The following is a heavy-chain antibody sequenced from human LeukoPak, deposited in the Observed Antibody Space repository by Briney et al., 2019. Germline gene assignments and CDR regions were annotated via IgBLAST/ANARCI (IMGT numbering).Heavy chain of an antibody. CDR3: ARDIESA. CDR2: VRYDETTK. CDR1: GFTFSNYG. D-gene: IGHD3-16*02. V-gene: IGHV3-30*02. Sequence: GGSLRLSCAASGFTFSNYGMHWVRQAPGKGLEWVAFVRYDETTKFYADSVKGRFTFSRDNSKNTLYLQMNSLRAEDTAVYYCARDIESAWGQGTLVTVSS. J-gene: IGHJ5*02.